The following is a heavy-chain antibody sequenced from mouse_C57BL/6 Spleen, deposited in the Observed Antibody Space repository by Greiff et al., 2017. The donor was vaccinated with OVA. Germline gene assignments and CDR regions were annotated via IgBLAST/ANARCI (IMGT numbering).Heavy chain of an antibody. D-gene: IGHD1-1*01. CDR1: GFTFSDYG. V-gene: IGHV5-17*01. J-gene: IGHJ4*01. CDR3: ARNPYYDGSSYAMDY. Sequence: EVQLVESGGGLVKPGGSLKLSCAASGFTFSDYGMHWVRQAPEKGLEWVAYISSGSSTIYYADTVKGRFTISRDNAKNTLFLQMTSLRSEDTAMYYCARNPYYDGSSYAMDYWGQGTSVTVSS. CDR2: ISSGSSTI.